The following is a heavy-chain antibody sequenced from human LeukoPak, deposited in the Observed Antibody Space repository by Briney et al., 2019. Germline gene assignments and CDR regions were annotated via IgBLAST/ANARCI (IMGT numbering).Heavy chain of an antibody. CDR2: IKQDGSEK. CDR1: GFTFSSYW. V-gene: IGHV3-7*01. D-gene: IGHD1-26*01. CDR3: ARSVGSPTLGDTPNDY. J-gene: IGHJ4*02. Sequence: GGSLRLSCAASGFTFSSYWMSWVRQAPGKGLEWVANIKQDGSEKYYVDSVKGRFTISRDNAKNSLYLQMNSLRAEDTAVYHCARSVGSPTLGDTPNDYWGQGTLVTVSS.